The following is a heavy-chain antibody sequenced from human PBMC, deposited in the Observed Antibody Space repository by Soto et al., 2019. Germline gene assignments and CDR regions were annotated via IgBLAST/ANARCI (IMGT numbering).Heavy chain of an antibody. V-gene: IGHV3-30*03. CDR1: GFTFSSDA. D-gene: IGHD3-10*01. CDR2: ISYDGSNK. J-gene: IGHJ4*02. Sequence: QVQLVESGGGVVQPGRSLRLSCAASGFTFSSDAMHWVRQAPGKGLEWVAGISYDGSNKYYADSVMGRFTISRHNSKNTESLEMNSMTAEDTAVFYCAPSLGYNAALHYSGPAPLVTGSS. CDR3: APSLGYNAALHY.